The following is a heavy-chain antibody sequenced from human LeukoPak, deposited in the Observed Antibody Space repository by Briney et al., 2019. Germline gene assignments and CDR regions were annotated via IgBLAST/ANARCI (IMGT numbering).Heavy chain of an antibody. Sequence: GASVKVSCKASGGTFSSYAISWVRQAPGQGLEWMGRIIPILGIANYAQKFQGRVTITADKSTSTAYMELSSLRSEDTAVYYCASPTSGQSFDIWGQGTTVTVSS. D-gene: IGHD5-12*01. CDR1: GGTFSSYA. CDR2: IIPILGIA. V-gene: IGHV1-69*04. J-gene: IGHJ3*02. CDR3: ASPTSGQSFDI.